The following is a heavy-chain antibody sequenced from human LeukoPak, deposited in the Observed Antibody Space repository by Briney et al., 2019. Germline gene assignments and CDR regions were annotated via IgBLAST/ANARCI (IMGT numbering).Heavy chain of an antibody. Sequence: ASVKVSCKASGYTFTSYYMHWVRQAPGQGLEWMGIINPSGGSTSYAQKFQGRVTMTRDTSTSTVYMELSSLRSEDTAVYYCARDPVIAAEVLNYGMDVWGQGTTVTVSS. D-gene: IGHD6-13*01. CDR2: INPSGGST. CDR3: ARDPVIAAEVLNYGMDV. J-gene: IGHJ6*02. CDR1: GYTFTSYY. V-gene: IGHV1-46*01.